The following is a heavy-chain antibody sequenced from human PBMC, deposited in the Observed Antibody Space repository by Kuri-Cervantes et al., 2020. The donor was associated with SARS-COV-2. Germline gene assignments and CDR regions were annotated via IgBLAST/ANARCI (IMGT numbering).Heavy chain of an antibody. CDR2: MYYTGST. Sequence: GALRLSCTVSGGSFSSGDYYWSWIRQPPGKGLEWLGYMYYTGSTNYNPSLKSRVTISVDTSKNQFSLKLSSVTAADTAVYYCARDLPGYCSGGSCGGQFGYWGQGTLVTVSS. D-gene: IGHD2-15*01. CDR3: ARDLPGYCSGGSCGGQFGY. V-gene: IGHV4-61*08. J-gene: IGHJ4*02. CDR1: GGSFSSGDYY.